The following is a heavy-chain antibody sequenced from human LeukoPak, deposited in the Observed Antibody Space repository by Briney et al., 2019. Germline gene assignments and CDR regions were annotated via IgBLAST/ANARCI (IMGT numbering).Heavy chain of an antibody. V-gene: IGHV1-24*01. Sequence: ASVKVSCKVSGYTPTELSMHWVRQAPGKGLEWMGGFDPEDGETVYAQKFQGRVTMTEDTSTDSAYMELSSLRSEDTAVYYCATASSTVTYFDYWGQGTLVTVSS. J-gene: IGHJ4*02. CDR3: ATASSTVTYFDY. D-gene: IGHD4-17*01. CDR2: FDPEDGET. CDR1: GYTPTELS.